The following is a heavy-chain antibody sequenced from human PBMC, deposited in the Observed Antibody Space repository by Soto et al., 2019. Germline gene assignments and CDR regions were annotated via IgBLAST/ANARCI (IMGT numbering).Heavy chain of an antibody. CDR1: GYTFTGHY. V-gene: IGHV1-2*02. Sequence: SVKVSCKASGYTFTGHYIHWVRQAPEQGPEWMGEIGPESGATRYAQRFQGRVTMTRDMSITTVYMELNNLSPDDTAVYYCGRGRSGQIVVFYWGQGTPVTVSS. J-gene: IGHJ4*02. D-gene: IGHD1-26*01. CDR3: GRGRSGQIVVFY. CDR2: IGPESGAT.